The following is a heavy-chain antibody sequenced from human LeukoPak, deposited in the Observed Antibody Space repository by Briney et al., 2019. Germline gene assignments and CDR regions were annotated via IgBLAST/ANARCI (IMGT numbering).Heavy chain of an antibody. D-gene: IGHD2-8*01. CDR2: ISGSGGST. CDR1: GFTFSSYA. J-gene: IGHJ3*02. CDR3: AKGLGYCTNGVCPHAFDI. Sequence: GGSLRLSCAASGFTFSSYAMSWVRQAPGKGLEWVSAISGSGGSTYYADSVKGRFTISRDNSKNTLYLQMNSLRAEDTAVYYCAKGLGYCTNGVCPHAFDIWGQGTMVTVSS. V-gene: IGHV3-23*01.